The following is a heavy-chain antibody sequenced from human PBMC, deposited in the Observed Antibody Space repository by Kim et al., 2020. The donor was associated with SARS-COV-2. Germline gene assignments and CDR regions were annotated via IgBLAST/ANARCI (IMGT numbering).Heavy chain of an antibody. CDR3: ASDMSGYSYGTFDY. J-gene: IGHJ4*02. Sequence: NPSLKSRVTISVDTSKNQFSLKLSSVTAADTAVYYCASDMSGYSYGTFDYWGQGTLVTVSS. V-gene: IGHV4-39*01. D-gene: IGHD5-18*01.